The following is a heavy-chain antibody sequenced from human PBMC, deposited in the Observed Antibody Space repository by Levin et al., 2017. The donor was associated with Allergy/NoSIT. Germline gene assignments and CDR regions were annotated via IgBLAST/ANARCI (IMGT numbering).Heavy chain of an antibody. J-gene: IGHJ5*02. Sequence: PGGSLRLSCAASGFPFTRAWMSWVRQTPGKGLEWVGRIKSKPDGATTDYAAPVRDRFTISRDDSKSMLFLQMNSLKTEDTAVYYCTTELEVSGYHWGQGILVTVSS. D-gene: IGHD6-19*01. CDR3: TTELEVSGYH. CDR1: GFPFTRAW. V-gene: IGHV3-15*01. CDR2: IKSKPDGATT.